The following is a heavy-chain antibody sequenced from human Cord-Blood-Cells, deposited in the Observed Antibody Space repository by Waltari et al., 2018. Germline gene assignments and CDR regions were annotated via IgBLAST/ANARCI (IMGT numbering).Heavy chain of an antibody. CDR3: ARIAAAGSFRPLYGMDV. CDR1: GGSISSYY. Sequence: QVQLQASGPGLVKPSETLSLTCTVSGGSISSYYWSWIRQPPGKGLEWIGYIYYSGSTNYNPSLKSRVTISVDTSKNQFSLKLSSVTAADTAVYYCARIAAAGSFRPLYGMDVWGQGTTVTVSS. J-gene: IGHJ6*02. V-gene: IGHV4-59*01. CDR2: IYYSGST. D-gene: IGHD6-13*01.